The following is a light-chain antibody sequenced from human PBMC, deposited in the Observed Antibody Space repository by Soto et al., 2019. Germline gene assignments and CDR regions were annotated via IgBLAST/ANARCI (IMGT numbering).Light chain of an antibody. CDR1: QGIRND. CDR2: AAS. CDR3: LQDYNYPFT. J-gene: IGKJ3*01. V-gene: IGKV1-6*01. Sequence: AIQMTQSPSSLSASVGDRVTITCRASQGIRNDLVWYQQKPGKAPKLLIYAASSLQSGVPSRFSGSGSGTDITLTISSLQPKDFVTYYCLQDYNYPFTFGPGTKVHIK.